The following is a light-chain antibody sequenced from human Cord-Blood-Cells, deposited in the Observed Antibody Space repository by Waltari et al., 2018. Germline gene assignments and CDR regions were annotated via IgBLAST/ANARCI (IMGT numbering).Light chain of an antibody. V-gene: IGKV1-39*01. CDR3: QQSYSTPFT. CDR1: QSISSY. J-gene: IGKJ3*01. Sequence: DIQMTQSPSSLSASVGDRVTITCRASQSISSYLNWYQQKPGKAPKLLIYAASSLQSGVPSRFRGSGSGTDFTLTISSLQPEDFATYDCQQSYSTPFTFGPGTKVDIK. CDR2: AAS.